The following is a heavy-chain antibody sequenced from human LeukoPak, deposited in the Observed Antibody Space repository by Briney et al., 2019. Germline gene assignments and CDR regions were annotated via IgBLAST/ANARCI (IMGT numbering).Heavy chain of an antibody. CDR3: ATGVGDYDYYYHMDV. J-gene: IGHJ6*03. V-gene: IGHV1-69*05. CDR1: GGTFSSYA. CDR2: IIPIFGTA. D-gene: IGHD2-21*02. Sequence: ASVKVSCKASGGTFSSYAISCGRQAPGQGLEWMGGIIPIFGTANYAQKFQGRVTITTDESTSTAYMELSSLRSEDTAVYYCATGVGDYDYYYHMDVWGRGTTVTVSS.